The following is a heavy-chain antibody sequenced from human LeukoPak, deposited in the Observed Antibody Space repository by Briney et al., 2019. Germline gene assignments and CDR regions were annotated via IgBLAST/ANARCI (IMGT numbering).Heavy chain of an antibody. J-gene: IGHJ6*02. CDR1: GYTLTSYS. CDR2: INPSGGST. Sequence: ASVKVSCKASGYTLTSYSTHWVRQAPGQGLEWMGIINPSGGSTTYAQKFQGRVTMTGDTSTTTVYMELSSLRSDDTAVYYCARATSSWTYYDLDVWGQGTTVTVPS. V-gene: IGHV1-46*01. CDR3: ARATSSWTYYDLDV. D-gene: IGHD2-2*01.